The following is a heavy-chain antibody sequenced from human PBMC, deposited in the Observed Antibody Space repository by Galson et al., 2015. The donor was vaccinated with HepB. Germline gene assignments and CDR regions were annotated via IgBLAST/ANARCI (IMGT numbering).Heavy chain of an antibody. J-gene: IGHJ6*02. Sequence: SVKVPCKASGYTFTSYGISWVRQAPGQGLEWMGWISAYNGNTNYAQKLQGRVTMTTDTSTSTAYMELRSLRSDDTAVYYCARVVAAAGTGYYYYYYGMDVWGQGTTVTVSS. CDR1: GYTFTSYG. CDR3: ARVVAAAGTGYYYYYYGMDV. CDR2: ISAYNGNT. V-gene: IGHV1-18*01. D-gene: IGHD6-13*01.